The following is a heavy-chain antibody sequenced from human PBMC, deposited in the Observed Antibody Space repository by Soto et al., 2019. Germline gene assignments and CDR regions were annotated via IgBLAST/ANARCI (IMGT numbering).Heavy chain of an antibody. J-gene: IGHJ6*02. D-gene: IGHD6-13*01. CDR3: ARDHSSWFTERGYYYYGMDV. CDR2: TYYRSKWYN. Sequence: SQTLSLTCAISGDIVSSNSAAWNWIRQSPSRGLEWLGRTYYRSKWYNDYAVSVKSRITINPDTSKNQFSLQLNSVTPEDTAVYYCARDHSSWFTERGYYYYGMDVWGQGTTVTVSS. CDR1: GDIVSSNSAA. V-gene: IGHV6-1*01.